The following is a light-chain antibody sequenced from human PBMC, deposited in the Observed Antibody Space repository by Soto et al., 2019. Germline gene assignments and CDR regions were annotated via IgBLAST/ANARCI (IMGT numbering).Light chain of an antibody. CDR2: DSS. CDR1: YDISSS. Sequence: DIQLTQSPSFLSASVEDRVTISCRASYDISSSLAWYQQEPGKPPKLLIYDSSTLPTGVPSRFSGSGAGRKFTLTISRLQFGDFATYFCQQLSHYPYTFGQGTKLEI. J-gene: IGKJ2*01. CDR3: QQLSHYPYT. V-gene: IGKV1-9*01.